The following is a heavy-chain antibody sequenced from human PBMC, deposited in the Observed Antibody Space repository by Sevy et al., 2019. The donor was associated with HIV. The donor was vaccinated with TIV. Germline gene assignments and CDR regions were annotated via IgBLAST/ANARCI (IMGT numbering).Heavy chain of an antibody. CDR1: GFTFSSYW. J-gene: IGHJ3*02. CDR2: IKQDGSEK. D-gene: IGHD3-10*01. Sequence: GGSLRLSCAASGFTFSSYWMSWVRQAPGKGLEWVANIKQDGSEKYYVDSVKGRFTISRDNAKNSLYLQMNSLRAEDRAVYYCARDSPYYYGSGSYRPIWGQGTMVTVSS. CDR3: ARDSPYYYGSGSYRPI. V-gene: IGHV3-7*01.